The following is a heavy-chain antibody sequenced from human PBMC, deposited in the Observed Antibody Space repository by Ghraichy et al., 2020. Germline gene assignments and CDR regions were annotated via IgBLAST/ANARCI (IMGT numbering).Heavy chain of an antibody. CDR2: IKGDGTDI. J-gene: IGHJ4*02. Sequence: LSLTFAASGFSFRNYWMHWVRQAPGKGPVWVSHIKGDGTDITYGDSVKGRFTISRDNVKNTLYLQMNDLRAEDTAIYYCARDMPREDYWGQGTLVTVSS. CDR3: ARDMPREDY. V-gene: IGHV3-74*01. CDR1: GFSFRNYW. D-gene: IGHD1-26*01.